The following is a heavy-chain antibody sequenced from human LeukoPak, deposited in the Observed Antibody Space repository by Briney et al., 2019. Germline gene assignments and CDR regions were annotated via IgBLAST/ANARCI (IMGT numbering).Heavy chain of an antibody. CDR2: IYYSGST. CDR1: GGSISSYY. Sequence: SETLSLTCTVSGGSISSYYWSWIRQPPGKGLEWIGYIYYSGSTNYNPSLKSRVTISVDTSKNQFSLKLSSVTAADTAVYYCARKPPSGPGYYYSYGMDVWGQGTTVTVSS. V-gene: IGHV4-59*08. CDR3: ARKPPSGPGYYYSYGMDV. J-gene: IGHJ6*02.